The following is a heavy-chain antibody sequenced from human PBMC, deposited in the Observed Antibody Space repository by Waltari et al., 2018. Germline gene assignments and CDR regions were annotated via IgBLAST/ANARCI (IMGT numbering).Heavy chain of an antibody. CDR3: AGDRGGGNFDY. CDR2: IYHSGST. CDR1: GYSISSGYY. V-gene: IGHV4-38-2*02. J-gene: IGHJ4*02. D-gene: IGHD2-15*01. Sequence: QVQLQESGPGLVKPSETLSLTCAVSGYSISSGYYWGWIRQPPGKGLEWIGSIYHSGSTYYTPSLKSRVTISVDTSKNQFSRKLSSVTAADTVVYYCAGDRGGGNFDYWGQGTLVTVSS.